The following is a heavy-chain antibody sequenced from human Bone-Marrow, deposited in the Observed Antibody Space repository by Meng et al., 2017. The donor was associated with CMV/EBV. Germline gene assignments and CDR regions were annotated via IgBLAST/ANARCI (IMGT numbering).Heavy chain of an antibody. Sequence: GESLKISCAASGFTFSSYGMHWVRQAPGKGLEWVAFIRYDGSNKYYADSVKGRFTISRDNSKNTLYLQMNSLRAEDTAVYYCAREGYDFWSSYYYYGMDVWGQGTTVTVSS. J-gene: IGHJ6*02. CDR3: AREGYDFWSSYYYYGMDV. CDR2: IRYDGSNK. D-gene: IGHD3-3*01. V-gene: IGHV3-30*02. CDR1: GFTFSSYG.